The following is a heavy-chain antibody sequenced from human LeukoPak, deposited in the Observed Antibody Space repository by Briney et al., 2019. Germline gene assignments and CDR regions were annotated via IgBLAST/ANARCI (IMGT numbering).Heavy chain of an antibody. D-gene: IGHD6-19*01. CDR1: GGSFSGYY. CDR3: ARGQGQWLVSYYYMDV. J-gene: IGHJ6*03. Sequence: PSETLSLTCAVYGGSFSGYYWSWIRQPPGKGLEWIGEINHSGSTNYNPSLKSRVTISVDTSKNQFSLRLSSVTAADTAVYYCARGQGQWLVSYYYMDVWGKGTTVTVSS. V-gene: IGHV4-34*01. CDR2: INHSGST.